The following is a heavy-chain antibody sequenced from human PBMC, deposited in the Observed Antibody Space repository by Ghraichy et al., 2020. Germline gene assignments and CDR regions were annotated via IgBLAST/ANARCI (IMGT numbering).Heavy chain of an antibody. CDR1: GGSFSGYY. Sequence: SQTLSLTCAVYGGSFSGYYWSWIRQPPGKGLEWIGEINHSGSTNYNPSLKSRVTISVDTSKNQFSLKLSSVTAADTAVYYCAREGNWNYAVDPWGQGTLVTVSS. CDR3: AREGNWNYAVDP. J-gene: IGHJ5*02. V-gene: IGHV4-34*01. D-gene: IGHD1-7*01. CDR2: INHSGST.